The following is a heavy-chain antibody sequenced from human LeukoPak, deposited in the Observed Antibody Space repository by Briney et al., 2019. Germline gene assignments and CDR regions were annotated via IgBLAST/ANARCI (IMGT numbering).Heavy chain of an antibody. J-gene: IGHJ5*02. CDR1: GDSVSSNSAA. Sequence: SQTLSLTCAISGDSVSSNSAAWNWIRQSPSRGLEWLGRTYYRSKWYNDYAVSVKSRITINPDTSKNQFSLQLNSVTPEDTAVYYCARDLGGGDRASSNWFDPWGQGTLVTVSS. D-gene: IGHD2-21*01. CDR3: ARDLGGGDRASSNWFDP. CDR2: TYYRSKWYN. V-gene: IGHV6-1*01.